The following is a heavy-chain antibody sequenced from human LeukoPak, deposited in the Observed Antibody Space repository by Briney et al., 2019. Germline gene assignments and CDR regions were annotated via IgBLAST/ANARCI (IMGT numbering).Heavy chain of an antibody. CDR3: AKERTLLSFDYMGGYFDY. J-gene: IGHJ4*02. V-gene: IGHV3-48*03. CDR1: GFTFSSYE. Sequence: GGSLRLSCAASGFTFSSYEMNWVRQAPGKGLEWVSYISSSGSTIYYADSVKGRFTISRDNSKNTLYLQMNSLRAEDTAVYYCAKERTLLSFDYMGGYFDYWGQGTLVTVSS. CDR2: ISSSGSTI. D-gene: IGHD3-9*01.